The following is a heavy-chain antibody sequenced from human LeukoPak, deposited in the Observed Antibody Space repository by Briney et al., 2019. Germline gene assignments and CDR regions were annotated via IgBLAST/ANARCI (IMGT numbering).Heavy chain of an antibody. J-gene: IGHJ5*02. V-gene: IGHV4-59*01. CDR1: GGSISSYY. CDR3: AREGGWYYGSGSYYNGDWFDP. Sequence: PSETLSLTCSVSGGSISSYYWSWIRQPPGKGLEWIGYIYYSGCTNYNPSLKSRVTISVDTSKNQFSLKLSSVTAADTAVYYCAREGGWYYGSGSYYNGDWFDPWGQGTLVTVCS. CDR2: IYYSGCT. D-gene: IGHD3-10*01.